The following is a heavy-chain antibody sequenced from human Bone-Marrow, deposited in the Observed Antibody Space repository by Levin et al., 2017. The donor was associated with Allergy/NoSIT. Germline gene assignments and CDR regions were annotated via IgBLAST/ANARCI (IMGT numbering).Heavy chain of an antibody. J-gene: IGHJ4*02. CDR3: AGLVVPSAIPFDF. D-gene: IGHD2-2*02. CDR1: GFSFNFYG. CDR2: ISGSSDTI. Sequence: GGSLRLSCGASGFSFNFYGMNWVRQAPGKGLEWISYISGSSDTIHYADSVRGRFTISRDNANNSLYLQMNSLRADDTAVYYCAGLVVPSAIPFDFWGQGTQVTVSS. V-gene: IGHV3-48*01.